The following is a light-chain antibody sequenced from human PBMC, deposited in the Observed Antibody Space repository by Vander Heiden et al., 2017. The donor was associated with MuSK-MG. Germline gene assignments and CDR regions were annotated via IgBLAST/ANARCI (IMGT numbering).Light chain of an antibody. J-gene: IGLJ1*01. CDR2: DVS. CDR3: SSYTSSSTYV. CDR1: SSDVGGDND. V-gene: IGLV2-14*01. Sequence: QSALTQPASVSGSPGQSLTISCTVPSSDVGGDNDVAWYQQHPGKAPNLMIYDVSNRPAGVSNRFSGSKSGNTASLTISGLQAEDEADYYCSSYTSSSTYVFGTGTKVTVL.